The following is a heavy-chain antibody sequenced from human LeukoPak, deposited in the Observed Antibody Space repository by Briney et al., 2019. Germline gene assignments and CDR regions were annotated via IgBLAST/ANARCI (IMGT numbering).Heavy chain of an antibody. CDR2: IYYSGST. D-gene: IGHD4-17*01. CDR1: GGSFSGYY. J-gene: IGHJ4*02. V-gene: IGHV4-30-4*08. CDR3: AREGPTRVFDY. Sequence: PSETLSLTCAVYGGSFSGYYWSWIRQPPGKGLEWIGYIYYSGSTYYNPSLKSRVTISVDTSKNQFSLKLSSVTAADTAVYYCAREGPTRVFDYWGQGTLVTVSS.